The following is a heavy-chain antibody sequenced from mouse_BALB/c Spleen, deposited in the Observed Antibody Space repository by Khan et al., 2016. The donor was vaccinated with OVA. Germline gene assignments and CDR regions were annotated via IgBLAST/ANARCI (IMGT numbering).Heavy chain of an antibody. V-gene: IGHV5-6*01. D-gene: IGHD4-1*01. CDR2: ISSDGSYT. Sequence: EVELVESGGDLVKPGGSLKLSCAASGFTFSSYGMSWVRQTPDKRLEWVATISSDGSYTYYPDSVKGRFTISRDNVKNTLYLQMSSLKSEDTAMYYWASHLTGSFAYGGQGTLVTVSA. J-gene: IGHJ3*01. CDR3: ASHLTGSFAY. CDR1: GFTFSSYG.